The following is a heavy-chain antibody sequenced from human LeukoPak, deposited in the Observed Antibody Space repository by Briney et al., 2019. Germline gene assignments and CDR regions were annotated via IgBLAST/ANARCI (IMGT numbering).Heavy chain of an antibody. CDR1: GGSISSGGYY. J-gene: IGHJ3*02. V-gene: IGHV4-30-2*01. Sequence: PSETLSLTCTVSGGSISSGGYYWSWIRQPPGKGLEWIGYIYHSGSTYYNPSLKSRVTISVDRSKNQFSLKLSSVTAADTAVYYCARDQVTIFGNVAFDIWGQGTMVTVSS. CDR2: IYHSGST. D-gene: IGHD3-3*01. CDR3: ARDQVTIFGNVAFDI.